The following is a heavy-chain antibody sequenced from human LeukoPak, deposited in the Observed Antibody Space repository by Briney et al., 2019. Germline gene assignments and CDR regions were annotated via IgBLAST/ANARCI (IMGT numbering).Heavy chain of an antibody. J-gene: IGHJ4*02. CDR2: ISYDGSNK. Sequence: GGSLRLSCAASGFTFSSYGMHWVRQAPGKGLEWVAVISYDGSNKYYADSVKGRFTISRDNSKNTLYLQMNSLRAEDTAVYYCARDDRGLGSGPPHDYWGQGTLVTVSS. V-gene: IGHV3-30*03. CDR3: ARDDRGLGSGPPHDY. CDR1: GFTFSSYG. D-gene: IGHD3-10*01.